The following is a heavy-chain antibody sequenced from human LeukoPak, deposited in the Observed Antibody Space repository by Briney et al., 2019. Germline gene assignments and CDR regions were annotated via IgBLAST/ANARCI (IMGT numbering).Heavy chain of an antibody. CDR1: GVTFSSYA. J-gene: IGHJ4*02. V-gene: IGHV1-69*04. CDR3: ARDLDGYKSQ. Sequence: WASVTLSCTASGVTFSSYAISWVRQAPGQGLGWMGTIIPILGITNYAHTLKGRVTITADKSTSTAYMELNSLRSEDTAVYYCARDLDGYKSQWGQGTLVTVSS. CDR2: IIPILGIT. D-gene: IGHD5-24*01.